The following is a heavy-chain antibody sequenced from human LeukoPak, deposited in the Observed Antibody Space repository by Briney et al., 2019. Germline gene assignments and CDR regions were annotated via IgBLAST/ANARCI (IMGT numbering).Heavy chain of an antibody. J-gene: IGHJ4*02. D-gene: IGHD6-19*01. CDR2: ISSSGSTI. CDR1: GFTFNSYE. V-gene: IGHV3-48*03. Sequence: GGSLRLSCAASGFTFNSYEMNWVRQAPGKGLEWVSYISSSGSTIYYADSVKGRFTISRDNAKNSLYLQMNSLRAEDTAVYYCAREAVAGTGFDYWGQGTLVAVSS. CDR3: AREAVAGTGFDY.